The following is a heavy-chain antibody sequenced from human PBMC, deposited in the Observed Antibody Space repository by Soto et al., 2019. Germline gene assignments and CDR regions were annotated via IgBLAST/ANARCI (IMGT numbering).Heavy chain of an antibody. V-gene: IGHV4-59*01. CDR1: GGSISGYF. D-gene: IGHD3-3*01. CDR2: IFYSGST. J-gene: IGHJ4*02. CDR3: ARGSGFSLADH. Sequence: PSETLSLTCTVSGGSISGYFWSWIRQPPGKGLEWIGNIFYSGSTNYSPPLKSRATISVDTSKNQFSLRLTSVTAADTAVYYCARGSGFSLADHWGQGTLVTVSS.